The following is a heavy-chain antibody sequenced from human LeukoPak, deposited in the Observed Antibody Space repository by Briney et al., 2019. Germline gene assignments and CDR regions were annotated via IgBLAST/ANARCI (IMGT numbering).Heavy chain of an antibody. V-gene: IGHV4-39*07. D-gene: IGHD6-13*01. Sequence: PSETLSLTCTVSGDSISSGDYYWSWIRQPPGKGLEWIGEINHSGSTNYNPSLKSRVTISVDTSKNQFSLKLSSVTAADTAVYYCAREYSSSWYLSLKRKYNWFDPWGQGTLVTVSS. CDR1: GDSISSGDYY. J-gene: IGHJ5*02. CDR2: INHSGST. CDR3: AREYSSSWYLSLKRKYNWFDP.